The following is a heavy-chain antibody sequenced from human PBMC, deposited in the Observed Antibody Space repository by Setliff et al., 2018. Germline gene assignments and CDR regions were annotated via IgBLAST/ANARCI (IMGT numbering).Heavy chain of an antibody. Sequence: SETLSLTCTVSGSSFSSYSWSWIRQPPGKGLEWIGYKYYSGSTNSNPSLKSRVTISVDTSKNQFSLKLNSVTAADTAVYYCARDQFSSGWYGAPESYFDLWGQGILVTVSS. CDR1: GSSFSSYS. V-gene: IGHV4-59*01. CDR3: ARDQFSSGWYGAPESYFDL. CDR2: KYYSGST. J-gene: IGHJ4*02. D-gene: IGHD6-19*01.